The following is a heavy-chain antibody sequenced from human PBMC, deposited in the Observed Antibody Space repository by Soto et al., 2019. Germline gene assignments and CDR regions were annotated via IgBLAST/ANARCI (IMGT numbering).Heavy chain of an antibody. J-gene: IGHJ4*02. Sequence: QVQLVQSGAEVKKPGSSVKVSCKASGGTFSNYAISWVRQAPGQGLEWMGGIIPIFGTANYAQKFQGRVTITADESTSTAYMELSSLRPEDTAVYYCARGSRYCSGGSCYFLPGLDYWGQGTLVTVS. CDR1: GGTFSNYA. CDR2: IIPIFGTA. CDR3: ARGSRYCSGGSCYFLPGLDY. D-gene: IGHD2-15*01. V-gene: IGHV1-69*12.